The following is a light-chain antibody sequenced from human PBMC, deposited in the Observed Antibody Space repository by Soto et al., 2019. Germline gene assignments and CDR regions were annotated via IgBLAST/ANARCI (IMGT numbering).Light chain of an antibody. J-gene: IGKJ1*01. V-gene: IGKV1-39*01. CDR2: AAS. CDR3: QQSYSTAWT. CDR1: QSISSY. Sequence: DIQMTQSPSSLSASVGDRVTITCRASQSISSYLNWYQQKPGKAPKLLIYAASSLQSGVPSRFSGSGPVTDFTLTISSLQPEDFAPYYCQQSYSTAWTFGQGTKVEIK.